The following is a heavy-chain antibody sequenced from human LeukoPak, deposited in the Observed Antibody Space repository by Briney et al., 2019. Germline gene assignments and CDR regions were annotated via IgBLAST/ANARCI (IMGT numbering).Heavy chain of an antibody. CDR3: ARGEQPPYYFDY. CDR1: GGTFSSYA. V-gene: IGHV1-69*05. CDR2: IILIFGTA. Sequence: SVKVSCKASGGTFSSYAISWVRQAPGQGLEWMGGIILIFGTANYAQKFQGRVTITTDESTSTAYMELSSLRSEDTAVYYCARGEQPPYYFDYWGQGTLVTVSS. D-gene: IGHD1/OR15-1a*01. J-gene: IGHJ4*02.